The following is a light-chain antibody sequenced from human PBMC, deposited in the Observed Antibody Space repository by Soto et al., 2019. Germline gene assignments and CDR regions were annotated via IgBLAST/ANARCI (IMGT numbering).Light chain of an antibody. Sequence: QSVLTQSPPASASLGASVKLTCTLSSGHSTYAIAWHQQRPEKGPRYLMKLNSDGSHNKGDGIPDRFSGSSSGAERYLTISSLQSEDEADYYCQTWVTGPPWVFGGGTKLTVL. CDR2: LNSDGSH. J-gene: IGLJ3*02. V-gene: IGLV4-69*01. CDR1: SGHSTYA. CDR3: QTWVTGPPWV.